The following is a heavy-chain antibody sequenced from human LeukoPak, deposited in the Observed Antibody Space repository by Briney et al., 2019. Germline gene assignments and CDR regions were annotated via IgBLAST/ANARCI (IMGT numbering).Heavy chain of an antibody. Sequence: GGSLRLSXAASGLTFSGSAMHWVRQASGKGLEWVGRIRSKANSYATAYAASVKGRFTISRDDSKNTAYLQMNSLKTEDTAVYYCTSPPQLGYCSGGSCHDYWGQGTLVTVSS. D-gene: IGHD2-15*01. CDR2: IRSKANSYAT. J-gene: IGHJ4*02. CDR3: TSPPQLGYCSGGSCHDY. CDR1: GLTFSGSA. V-gene: IGHV3-73*01.